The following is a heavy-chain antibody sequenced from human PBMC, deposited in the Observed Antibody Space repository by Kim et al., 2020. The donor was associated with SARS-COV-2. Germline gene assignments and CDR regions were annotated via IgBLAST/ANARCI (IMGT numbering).Heavy chain of an antibody. D-gene: IGHD6-19*01. J-gene: IGHJ4*02. V-gene: IGHV3-7*03. CDR1: GFTFSSYW. CDR2: IKQDGSEK. Sequence: GGSLRLSCAASGFTFSSYWMSWVRQAPGKGLEWVANIKQDGSEKYYVDSVKGRFTISRDNAKNSLYLQMNSLRAEDTAVYYCARVGYSSGWYKNYYFDYWGQGTLVTVSS. CDR3: ARVGYSSGWYKNYYFDY.